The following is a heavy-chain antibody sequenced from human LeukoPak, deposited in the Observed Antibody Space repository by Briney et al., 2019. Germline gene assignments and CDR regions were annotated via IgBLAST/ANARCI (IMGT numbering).Heavy chain of an antibody. D-gene: IGHD3-3*01. J-gene: IGHJ3*02. V-gene: IGHV3-23*01. CDR1: GFTFSSYA. CDR2: ISGSGGST. CDR3: ARLYYDFWSGYYRSPDAFDI. Sequence: GGSLRLSCAASGFTFSSYAMSWVRQAPGKGLEWVSAISGSGGSTYYADSVKGRFTISRDNAKNSLYLQMNSLRAEDTAVYYCARLYYDFWSGYYRSPDAFDIWGQGTMVTVSS.